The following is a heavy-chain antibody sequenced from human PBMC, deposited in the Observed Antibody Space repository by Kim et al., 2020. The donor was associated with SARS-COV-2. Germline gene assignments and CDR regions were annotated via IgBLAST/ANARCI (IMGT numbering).Heavy chain of an antibody. D-gene: IGHD3-10*01. J-gene: IGHJ4*02. V-gene: IGHV4-31*03. CDR3: ASEDSTMVRGVVY. CDR2: IYYRGST. CDR1: GGSISSGGYY. Sequence: SETLSLTCTVPGGSISSGGYYWSWIRQHPGKGLEWIGYIYYRGSTYYNPSLKSRVTISVDTSKNQFSLRLRSVTASDTAVYYCASEDSTMVRGVVYWGQGTLVTVSS.